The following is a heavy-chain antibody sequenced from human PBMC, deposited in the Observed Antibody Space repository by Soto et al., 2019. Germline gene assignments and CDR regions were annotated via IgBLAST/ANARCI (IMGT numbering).Heavy chain of an antibody. V-gene: IGHV1-45*02. D-gene: IGHD1-1*01. Sequence: QMQLVQSGAEVKKTGSSVKVSCKASGYTFTFRYLHWVRQAPGQALEWMGWITPFKSDTNYAQKFQDRVTITRDRSVSTAYMELSNPRSDDTAMYYCARSPFAGSDSFDIWGQGTMVTVSS. CDR3: ARSPFAGSDSFDI. CDR1: GYTFTFRY. CDR2: ITPFKSDT. J-gene: IGHJ3*02.